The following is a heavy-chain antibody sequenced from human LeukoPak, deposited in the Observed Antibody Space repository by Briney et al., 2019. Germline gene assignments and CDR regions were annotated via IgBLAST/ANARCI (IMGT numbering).Heavy chain of an antibody. CDR1: GFTFSGYA. CDR2: ISGSGGST. CDR3: AKVLAVADLNFDY. J-gene: IGHJ4*02. D-gene: IGHD6-19*01. V-gene: IGHV3-23*01. Sequence: GGSLRLSCAASGFTFSGYAMSWVHQAPGKGLEWVSAISGSGGSTYYADSVKGRFTISRDNSKNTLYLQMNSLRAEDTAVYYCAKVLAVADLNFDYWGQGTLVTVSS.